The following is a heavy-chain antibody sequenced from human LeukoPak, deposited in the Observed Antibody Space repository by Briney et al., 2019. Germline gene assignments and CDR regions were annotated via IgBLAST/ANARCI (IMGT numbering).Heavy chain of an antibody. D-gene: IGHD6-19*01. CDR3: AKGTSTYSSGSFDY. CDR1: GYTFTSYG. V-gene: IGHV1-18*01. CDR2: ISAYNGNT. J-gene: IGHJ4*02. Sequence: ASVKVSCKASGYTFTSYGISWVRQAPGQGLEWMGWISAYNGNTNYAQKLQGRVTMTTDTSTSTAYMELRSLRSDDTAVYYCAKGTSTYSSGSFDYWGRGTLVTVSS.